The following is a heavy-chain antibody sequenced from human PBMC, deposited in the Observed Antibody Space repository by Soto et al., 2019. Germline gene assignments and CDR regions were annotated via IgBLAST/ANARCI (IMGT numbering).Heavy chain of an antibody. V-gene: IGHV3-23*01. CDR2: TTTSGAGT. CDR3: ATVHNTSRSFDY. CDR1: GFTFFSSA. J-gene: IGHJ4*02. D-gene: IGHD1-20*01. Sequence: GGSLRLSCAASGFTFFSSAMSWVRQAPGKGLEWVSTTTTSGAGTYYADSVKGRFTVSRDNSKNTLDLQMSNLRAEDTAVYYCATVHNTSRSFDYWGQGTLVTVSS.